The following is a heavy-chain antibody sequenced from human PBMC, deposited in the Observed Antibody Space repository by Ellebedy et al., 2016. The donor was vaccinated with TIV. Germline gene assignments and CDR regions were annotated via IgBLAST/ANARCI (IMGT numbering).Heavy chain of an antibody. CDR1: GYTFTSYY. Sequence: ASVKVSCKASGYTFTSYYMHWVRQAPGQGLEWMGIINPSGGSTSYAQKFQGWVTMTRDTSISTAYMELSRLRSDDTAVYYCARAHNSGSYSAHPFDYWGQGTLVTVSS. V-gene: IGHV1-2*04. J-gene: IGHJ4*02. CDR2: INPSGGST. D-gene: IGHD1-26*01. CDR3: ARAHNSGSYSAHPFDY.